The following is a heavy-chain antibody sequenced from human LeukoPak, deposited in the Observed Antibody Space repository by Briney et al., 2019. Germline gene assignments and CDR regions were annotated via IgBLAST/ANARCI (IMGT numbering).Heavy chain of an antibody. CDR1: GFTFSSYA. D-gene: IGHD6-13*01. Sequence: GGSLRLSCAASGFTFSSYAMHWVRQAPGKGREWVAVISYDGSNKYYADSVKGRFTISRDNSKNTLYLQMNSLRAEDTAVYYCARDPTSSSWYSYYYGMDVWGQGTTVTVSS. CDR3: ARDPTSSSWYSYYYGMDV. CDR2: ISYDGSNK. J-gene: IGHJ6*02. V-gene: IGHV3-30-3*01.